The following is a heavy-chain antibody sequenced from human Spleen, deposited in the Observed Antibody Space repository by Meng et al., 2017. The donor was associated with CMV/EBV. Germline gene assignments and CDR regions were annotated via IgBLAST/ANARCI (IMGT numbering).Heavy chain of an antibody. D-gene: IGHD5-24*01. CDR1: FTFSSYA. CDR3: ARDELEMATIPGWYFDY. V-gene: IGHV3-30*04. J-gene: IGHJ4*02. Sequence: FTFSSYAIHWVRQAPGKGPEWVAVISYDGNNKYYADSVKGRFTISRDNSKNTLYLQMNRLRPEDTAVYYCARDELEMATIPGWYFDYWGQGTLVTVSS. CDR2: ISYDGNNK.